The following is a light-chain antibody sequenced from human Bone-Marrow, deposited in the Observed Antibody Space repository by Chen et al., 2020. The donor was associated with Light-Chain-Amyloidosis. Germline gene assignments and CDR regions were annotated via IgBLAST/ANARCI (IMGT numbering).Light chain of an antibody. Sequence: SSLLPQPPSLSVAPGQAATTACGGNNIGTTSEQGYQQTPGQAPLLVVYDDRDRPSGIPERLSGSNSGNTATLTISRVEAGDEADYYCQVWDRSSDRPVFGGGTKLTVL. CDR1: NIGTTS. J-gene: IGLJ3*02. V-gene: IGLV3-21*02. CDR2: DDR. CDR3: QVWDRSSDRPV.